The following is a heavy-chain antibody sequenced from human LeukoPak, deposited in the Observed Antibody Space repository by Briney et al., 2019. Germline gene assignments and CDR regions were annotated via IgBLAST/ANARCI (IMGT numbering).Heavy chain of an antibody. CDR1: GFTFSSYG. CDR2: ISYDGSNK. Sequence: PGRSLRLSCAASGFTFSSYGMHWVRQAPGKGLEWVAVISYDGSNKYYADSVKGRFTISRDNSKNTLYLQMNSLRAEDTAVYYCAKASLRYYYDSSGYYYGYWGQGTLVTVSS. D-gene: IGHD3-22*01. J-gene: IGHJ4*02. V-gene: IGHV3-30*18. CDR3: AKASLRYYYDSSGYYYGY.